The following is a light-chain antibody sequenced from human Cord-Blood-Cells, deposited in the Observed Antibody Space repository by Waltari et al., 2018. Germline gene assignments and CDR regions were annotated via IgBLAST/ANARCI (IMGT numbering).Light chain of an antibody. CDR1: QSLLHTNGYNY. Sequence: SVLTQSPLYLPVPPGEPASISCRSSQSLLHTNGYNYLDWYLQKPGQSPQLLIYLGSNRASGVPDRFSGSGSGTDFTLKISRVEAEDVGVYYCMQALQTPLTFGGGTKVEIK. CDR2: LGS. CDR3: MQALQTPLT. V-gene: IGKV2-28*01. J-gene: IGKJ4*01.